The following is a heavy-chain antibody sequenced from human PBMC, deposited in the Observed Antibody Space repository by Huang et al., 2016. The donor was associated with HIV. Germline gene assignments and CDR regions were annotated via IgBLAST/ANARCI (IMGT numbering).Heavy chain of an antibody. D-gene: IGHD2-8*01. J-gene: IGHJ6*02. V-gene: IGHV3-7*01. Sequence: LVESGGGLVRPGGSLRLSCAGSTVTFSAYWMTWVRQAQGQGLEGVGSIRQDGREKHYVDSVEGRFNISRANGKKLLFLEMRSLGVDDTAVYFCATKADAMDVWGQGTTVIVSS. CDR1: TVTFSAYW. CDR3: ATKADAMDV. CDR2: IRQDGREK.